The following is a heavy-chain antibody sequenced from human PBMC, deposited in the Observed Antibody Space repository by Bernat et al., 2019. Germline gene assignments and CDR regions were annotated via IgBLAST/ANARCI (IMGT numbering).Heavy chain of an antibody. J-gene: IGHJ5*02. V-gene: IGHV4-39*01. CDR2: IYYSGST. D-gene: IGHD6-13*01. Sequence: QLQLQESGPGLVKPSETLSLTCTVSGGSISSSSYYWGWIRQPPGKGLEWIGSIYYSGSTYYNPSLKSRVTISVDTSKNQFSLKLSSVTAADTAVYYCARNAAAGTVVLVRFDPWGQGTLVTVSS. CDR3: ARNAAAGTVVLVRFDP. CDR1: GGSISSSSYY.